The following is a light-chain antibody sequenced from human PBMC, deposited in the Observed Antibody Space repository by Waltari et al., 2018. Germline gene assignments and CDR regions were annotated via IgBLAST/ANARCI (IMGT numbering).Light chain of an antibody. Sequence: DIQMTQSPSTLSASVGNRVISICRASQDISKLLAWYQQKPGKAPNLLIYKASTLESGVPSRFSGSGSGTEFTLTISSLQPDDFATYYCQQYNSYSLLSFGGGTKVEIK. J-gene: IGKJ4*01. CDR3: QQYNSYSLLS. CDR1: QDISKL. V-gene: IGKV1-5*03. CDR2: KAS.